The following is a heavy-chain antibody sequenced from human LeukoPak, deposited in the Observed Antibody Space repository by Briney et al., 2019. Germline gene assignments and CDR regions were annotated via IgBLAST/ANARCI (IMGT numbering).Heavy chain of an antibody. D-gene: IGHD1-26*01. CDR3: ARVWELSFDH. Sequence: GGSLRLSCAASGFTFSSYGMHWVRQAPGKGLEWVAISYSEEWVAISYSGGSSQYAESVEGRFTISRDNSRNTLSLQMNSLRAEDTALYYCARVWELSFDHWGQGTLVTVSS. CDR2: SYSEEWVAISYSGGSS. V-gene: IGHV3-NL1*01. J-gene: IGHJ4*02. CDR1: GFTFSSYG.